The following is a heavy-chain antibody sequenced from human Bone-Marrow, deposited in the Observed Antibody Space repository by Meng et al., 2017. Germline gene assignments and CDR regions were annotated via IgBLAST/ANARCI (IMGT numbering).Heavy chain of an antibody. Sequence: QGQVVQAGAEVKRPGSSVKVCCKASGGTLISDAVSWVAQAPGQGLGWLGGLIPIVSTANYAQKFQGRVTITADESTSTAYMELSSLTSEDTAVYYCATLLPGYPFDYWGQGTLVTVSS. CDR3: ATLLPGYPFDY. CDR2: LIPIVSTA. V-gene: IGHV1-69*01. CDR1: GGTLISDA. D-gene: IGHD6-25*01. J-gene: IGHJ4*02.